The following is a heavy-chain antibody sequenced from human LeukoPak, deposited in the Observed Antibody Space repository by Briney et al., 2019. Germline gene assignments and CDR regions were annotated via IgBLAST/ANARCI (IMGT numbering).Heavy chain of an antibody. CDR3: ARGAAIYYDILTGYYEISEYFDY. D-gene: IGHD3-9*01. V-gene: IGHV4-39*07. Sequence: PSETLSLTCTVSGGSISSSSYYWGWIRQPPGKGLEWIGSIYYSGSTYYNPSLKSRVTISVDTSKNQFSLKLSSVTAADTAVYYCARGAAIYYDILTGYYEISEYFDYWGQGTLVTVSS. CDR1: GGSISSSSYY. CDR2: IYYSGST. J-gene: IGHJ4*02.